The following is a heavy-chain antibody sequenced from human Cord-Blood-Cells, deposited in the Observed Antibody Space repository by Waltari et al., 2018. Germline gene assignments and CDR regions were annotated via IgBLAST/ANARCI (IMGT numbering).Heavy chain of an antibody. J-gene: IGHJ4*02. CDR1: GFPFSSYA. Sequence: QVQLVESGGGVVQPGRSLRLSCAASGFPFSSYAMHWVRQAPGKGLEWVAVISYDGSNKYYADSVKGRFTISRDNSKNTLYLQMNSLRAEDTAVYYCARDKGGGQLDYWGQGTLVTVSS. CDR2: ISYDGSNK. CDR3: ARDKGGGQLDY. D-gene: IGHD1-26*01. V-gene: IGHV3-30-3*01.